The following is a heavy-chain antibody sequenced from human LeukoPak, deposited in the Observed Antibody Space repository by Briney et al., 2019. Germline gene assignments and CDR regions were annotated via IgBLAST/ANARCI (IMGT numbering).Heavy chain of an antibody. V-gene: IGHV3-30*18. Sequence: GRSLRLSCAASGFTLSDFGMHWVGQPPGKGLEWVTFMSYDGSNKQYVDSVKGRFTISRDDSKNTLYLQMNSLRAEDTAEYYCVKEAKYCSGGDCYYPFHYWGQGSLVTVSS. CDR2: MSYDGSNK. CDR1: GFTLSDFG. CDR3: VKEAKYCSGGDCYYPFHY. D-gene: IGHD2-15*01. J-gene: IGHJ4*02.